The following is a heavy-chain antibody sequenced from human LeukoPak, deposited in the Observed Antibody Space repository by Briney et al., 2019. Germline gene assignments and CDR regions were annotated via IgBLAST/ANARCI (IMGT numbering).Heavy chain of an antibody. CDR1: GITFSSYS. D-gene: IGHD2-2*01. Sequence: PGGSLRLSCSASGITFSSYSINWVRQAPGKGLEWVSYIDSTGTIIYYADSVKGRFTISRDNARNSLYLQMNSLTDKDTAVYYCTRAGYCSDASCYVPDYWGQGTLVTVSS. V-gene: IGHV3-48*02. CDR3: TRAGYCSDASCYVPDY. J-gene: IGHJ4*02. CDR2: IDSTGTII.